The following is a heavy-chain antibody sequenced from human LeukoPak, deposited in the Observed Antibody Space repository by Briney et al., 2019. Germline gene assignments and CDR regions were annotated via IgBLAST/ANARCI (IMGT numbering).Heavy chain of an antibody. CDR2: TYYRSKWYN. V-gene: IGHV6-1*01. CDR3: ARAGVLHYRVDY. Sequence: PSQTLTLTCALSGAIFSSNTVGWNWIRQSPSRGLEWLARTYYRSKWYNDYAVSVKGRITINADTSKNPFSLQLNSVTPEDTAVYYCARAGVLHYRVDYWGQGTLVTVSS. J-gene: IGHJ4*02. CDR1: GAIFSSNTVG. D-gene: IGHD3-16*02.